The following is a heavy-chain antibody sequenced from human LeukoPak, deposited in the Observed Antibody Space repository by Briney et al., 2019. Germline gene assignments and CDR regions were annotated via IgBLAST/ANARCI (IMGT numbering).Heavy chain of an antibody. CDR2: XYCGRP. Sequence: ETLSLTCTVSGVSTTSSNHFWGWIRQPPGXXXXXXXXXYCGRPFYNPSLKSRVTISVDASKNQFSLQLNSVAAADTAVYYCASAGARYSDTGGLYAFDFWGRGTMVTVSS. V-gene: IGHV4-39*01. D-gene: IGHD2-8*02. CDR3: ASAGARYSDTGGLYAFDF. J-gene: IGHJ3*01. CDR1: GVSTTSSNHF.